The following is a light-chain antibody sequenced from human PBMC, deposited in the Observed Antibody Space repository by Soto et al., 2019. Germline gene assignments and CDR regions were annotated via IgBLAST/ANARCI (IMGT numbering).Light chain of an antibody. J-gene: IGKJ1*01. CDR2: GAA. V-gene: IGKV3-15*01. CDR1: QSVNNN. Sequence: ETLIHQPPANLSVYTGEGATRSCKASQSVNNNLAWYQQKLGQAPRVLIYGAATRATGIPARFTGSGSGTEFILTITSLQSEDSAVYYCQEYNTWPWTFGQGTKVDIK. CDR3: QEYNTWPWT.